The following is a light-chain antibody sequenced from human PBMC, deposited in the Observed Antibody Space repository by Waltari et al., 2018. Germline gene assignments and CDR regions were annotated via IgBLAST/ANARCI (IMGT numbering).Light chain of an antibody. CDR3: CSYAGSYTFV. CDR2: DVV. CDR1: SSDVGNYNF. Sequence: QSALTQPRSVSGSPGQSVTISCSGTSSDVGNYNFVSWYQQHPGNAPKLLIYDVVKRPSGVPDRFSGSKSVNTASLTISGLQTEDEADYYCCSYAGSYTFVFGGGTQLTVL. V-gene: IGLV2-11*01. J-gene: IGLJ7*01.